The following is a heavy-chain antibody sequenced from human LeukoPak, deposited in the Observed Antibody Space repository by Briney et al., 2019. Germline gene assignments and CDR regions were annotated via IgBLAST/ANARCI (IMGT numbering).Heavy chain of an antibody. D-gene: IGHD2-8*01. CDR3: AGSLGYCTSNVCYIKY. Sequence: ASVKVSCKTSGYSENFYGITWVRQVAGQGLEWMGWISAQHGQTEYAPNSQDRVTMTTDTYTNTAYMELRSLRSDDTAVYYCAGSLGYCTSNVCYIKYWGQGSLVTVSS. CDR1: GYSENFYG. J-gene: IGHJ4*02. V-gene: IGHV1-18*01. CDR2: ISAQHGQT.